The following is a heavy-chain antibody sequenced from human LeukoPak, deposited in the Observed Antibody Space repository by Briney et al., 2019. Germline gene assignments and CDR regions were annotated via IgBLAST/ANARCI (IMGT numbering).Heavy chain of an antibody. D-gene: IGHD3-22*01. CDR3: ARRGGDSSGNFDY. CDR1: GGSISSYY. CDR2: IYYSGGT. J-gene: IGHJ4*02. Sequence: SETLSLTCTVSGGSISSYYWSWIRRPPGKGLEWIGYIYYSGGTNYNPSLKSRVTISVDTSKKQFSLRLSSVTAADTAVYYCARRGGDSSGNFDYWGQRTLVTVSS. V-gene: IGHV4-59*08.